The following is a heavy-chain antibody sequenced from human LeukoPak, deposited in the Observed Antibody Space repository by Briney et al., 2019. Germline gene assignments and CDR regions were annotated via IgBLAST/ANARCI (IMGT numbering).Heavy chain of an antibody. D-gene: IGHD2-2*01. CDR1: GSTFSSYA. Sequence: ASVKVSCKASGSTFSSYAISWVRQAPGQGLEWMGGIIPIFGTANYAQKFQGRVTITADESTSTAYMELSSLRSEDTAVYYCARSYCSSTSCYPNWFDPWGQGTLVTVSS. J-gene: IGHJ5*02. CDR3: ARSYCSSTSCYPNWFDP. V-gene: IGHV1-69*01. CDR2: IIPIFGTA.